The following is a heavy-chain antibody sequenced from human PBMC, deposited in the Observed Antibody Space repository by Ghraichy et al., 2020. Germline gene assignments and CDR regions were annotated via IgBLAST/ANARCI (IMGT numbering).Heavy chain of an antibody. Sequence: SETLSLTCTVSGASINNYDWTWIRQPPGKGLEWIGYIYYSGTTNYNPSLKGRVTISTDTSGNQFSLKLNSVTTADTAIYYCARAPGAASGYWHLDLWGRGTLVTVSS. D-gene: IGHD2-15*01. CDR1: GASINNYD. V-gene: IGHV4-59*01. CDR3: ARAPGAASGYWHLDL. J-gene: IGHJ2*01. CDR2: IYYSGTT.